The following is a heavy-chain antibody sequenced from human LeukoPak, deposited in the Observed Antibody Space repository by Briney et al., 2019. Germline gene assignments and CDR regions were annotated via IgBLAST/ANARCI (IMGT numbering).Heavy chain of an antibody. CDR2: IYYCGST. CDR1: VASLSIGTYY. Sequence: SETLCLTRAVSVASLSIGTYYCGWIRPPPGKWLEWNGSIYYCGSTYYNPSLKIRVTMSVDTSKNQFSLQLNSVTPEDTAVYYCARVRHPHMIVGATDFAFDIWGQGTMVTVSS. J-gene: IGHJ3*02. D-gene: IGHD1-26*01. CDR3: ARVRHPHMIVGATDFAFDI. V-gene: IGHV4-39*01.